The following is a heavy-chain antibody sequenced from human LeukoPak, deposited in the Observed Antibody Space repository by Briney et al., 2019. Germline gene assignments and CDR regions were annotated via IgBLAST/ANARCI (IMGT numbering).Heavy chain of an antibody. Sequence: PSETLSLTCTVCGCFINSSSYYWGWIRQPPGKGLEWIGSIYYSGSTNYNPSLKSRVTISVDTSKNQFSLKLSSVTAADTAVYYCKGDRVGDCDFWSGFKGGNNWFDPWGQGTLVTVSS. D-gene: IGHD3-3*01. CDR1: GCFINSSSYY. J-gene: IGHJ5*02. CDR3: KGDRVGDCDFWSGFKGGNNWFDP. CDR2: IYYSGST. V-gene: IGHV4-39*07.